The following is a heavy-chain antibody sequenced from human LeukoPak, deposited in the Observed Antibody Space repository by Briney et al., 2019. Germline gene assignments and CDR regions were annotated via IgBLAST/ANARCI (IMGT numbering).Heavy chain of an antibody. CDR3: ATGPPGDDY. Sequence: GGSLRLSCAASGFTFSSYGMHWVRQAPGKGLEWVAVISYDGSNKYYADSVKGRFTISRDNSKNTLYLQMNSLRAEGTAVYYCATGPPGDDYWGQGTLVTVSS. CDR2: ISYDGSNK. D-gene: IGHD3-16*01. J-gene: IGHJ4*02. V-gene: IGHV3-30*03. CDR1: GFTFSSYG.